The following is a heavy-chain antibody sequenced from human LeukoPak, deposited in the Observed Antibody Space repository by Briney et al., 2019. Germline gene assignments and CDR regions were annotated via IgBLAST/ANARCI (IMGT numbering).Heavy chain of an antibody. Sequence: GGSLRLSCAASGFTFSSYNMNWVRQAPGKGLEWVSSISSGSNYIYYADSVKGRFTISRDNAKNSLYLHMSSLRAEDTAVYYCARGVSTGEDYWGQGTLVTVSS. CDR2: ISSGSNYI. CDR3: ARGVSTGEDY. CDR1: GFTFSSYN. V-gene: IGHV3-21*01. J-gene: IGHJ4*02. D-gene: IGHD7-27*01.